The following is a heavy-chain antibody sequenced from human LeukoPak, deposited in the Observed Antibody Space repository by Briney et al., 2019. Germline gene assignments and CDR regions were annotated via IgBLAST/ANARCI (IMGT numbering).Heavy chain of an antibody. CDR2: IYYSGST. CDR1: GGSISSGDYY. CDR3: ARSLTTVTERGEFDY. J-gene: IGHJ4*02. D-gene: IGHD4-17*01. Sequence: SETLSLTCTVSGGSISSGDYYWSWIRQPPGKGLEWIGYIYYSGSTYHNPSLKSRVTISVDTSKNQFSLKLSSVTAADTAVYYCARSLTTVTERGEFDYWGQGTLVTVSS. V-gene: IGHV4-30-4*01.